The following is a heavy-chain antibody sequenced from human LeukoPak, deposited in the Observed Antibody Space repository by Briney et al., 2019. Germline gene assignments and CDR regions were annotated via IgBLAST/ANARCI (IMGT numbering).Heavy chain of an antibody. J-gene: IGHJ4*02. CDR3: ARSRYSGSAVY. D-gene: IGHD1-26*01. CDR1: GFTFSSYG. V-gene: IGHV3-33*01. Sequence: PGRSLRLSCAASGFTFSSYGMHWVRQAPGKGLEWVAVIWYDGSNKYYADSVKGRFTISRDNSKNTLYLQMNSLRAEDTAVYYCARSRYSGSAVYRGQGTLVTVSS. CDR2: IWYDGSNK.